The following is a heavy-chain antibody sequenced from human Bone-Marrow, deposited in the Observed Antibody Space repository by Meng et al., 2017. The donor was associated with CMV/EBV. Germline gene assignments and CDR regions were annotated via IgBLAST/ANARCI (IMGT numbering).Heavy chain of an antibody. CDR1: GYTFTGYY. J-gene: IGHJ6*02. V-gene: IGHV1-2*02. CDR2: INPNSGGT. CDR3: ARDTPRHGYSGYHDPFAQGIDV. D-gene: IGHD5-12*01. Sequence: AAVKVSCKASGYTFTGYYMHWVRQAPGQGLEWMGWINPNSGGTNYAQKFQGRVTMTRDTSISTAYMELSRLRSDDTAVYYCARDTPRHGYSGYHDPFAQGIDVWGQGTTVTVSS.